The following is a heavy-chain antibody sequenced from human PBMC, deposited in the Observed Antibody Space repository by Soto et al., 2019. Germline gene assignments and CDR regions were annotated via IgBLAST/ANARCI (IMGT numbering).Heavy chain of an antibody. Sequence: EVQLVESGGGLVRPGGSLRLSYAASGFTFSYYWMHWVRQAPGKGLVWVSRIHSDGSSTTYADFVKGRFIISRDNARNTVDLQMNSVRVEDTAVYYCARGDRGAFDIWGQGTVVTVSS. V-gene: IGHV3-74*01. CDR3: ARGDRGAFDI. CDR2: IHSDGSST. CDR1: GFTFSYYW. J-gene: IGHJ3*02.